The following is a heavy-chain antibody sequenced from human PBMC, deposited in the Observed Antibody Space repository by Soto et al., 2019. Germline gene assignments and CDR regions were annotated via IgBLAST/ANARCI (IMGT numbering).Heavy chain of an antibody. CDR3: AKGDYASYYGMDV. V-gene: IGHV3-23*01. Sequence: PGGSLRLSCAASGFTFSSYAMSWVRQAPGKGLEWVSGISGSGGSTYYADSVKGRFTISRDNSKNTLYLQMNSLRAEDTAVYYCAKGDYASYYGMDVWGQGTTATVSS. J-gene: IGHJ6*02. D-gene: IGHD4-17*01. CDR2: ISGSGGST. CDR1: GFTFSSYA.